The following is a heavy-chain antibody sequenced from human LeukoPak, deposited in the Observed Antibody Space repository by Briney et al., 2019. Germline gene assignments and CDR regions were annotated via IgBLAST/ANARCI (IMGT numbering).Heavy chain of an antibody. J-gene: IGHJ3*02. CDR3: ARDSGDYYDSSGFDPYAFDI. CDR1: GFTFSSYG. D-gene: IGHD3-22*01. Sequence: GGSLRLSCAASGFTFSSYGMHWVRQAPGKGLEWVAVIWYDVSNKYYADSVKGRFTISRDNSKNTLYLQMNSLRAEDTAVYYCARDSGDYYDSSGFDPYAFDIWGQGTMVTVSS. CDR2: IWYDVSNK. V-gene: IGHV3-33*01.